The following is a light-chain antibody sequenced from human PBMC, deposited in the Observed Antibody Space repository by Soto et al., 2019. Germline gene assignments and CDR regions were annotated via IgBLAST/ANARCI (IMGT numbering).Light chain of an antibody. CDR1: SSDVGSYNL. Sequence: QSALTQPASVSGSPGQSITISCTGTSSDVGSYNLVSWYQQHPGKAPKVMIYEVSKRPSGVCNRFSGSKSGNTASLTISGLQAEDEADYYCCSYAGSPTPWVFGGGTKLTVL. CDR2: EVS. J-gene: IGLJ3*02. V-gene: IGLV2-23*02. CDR3: CSYAGSPTPWV.